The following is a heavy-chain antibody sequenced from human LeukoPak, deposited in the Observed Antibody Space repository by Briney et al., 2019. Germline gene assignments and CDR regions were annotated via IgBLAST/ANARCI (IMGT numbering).Heavy chain of an antibody. D-gene: IGHD3-10*01. CDR2: IKQDGSEI. CDR3: ARARYGSGGYFFDF. Sequence: GGSLRLSCAASGFNFNSYWMSWVRRAPGKGLECVVNIKQDGSEIYFVDSVKGRFTISRDNAKSSLYLQMNSLRGEDTAVYYCARARYGSGGYFFDFWGQGTLVTVSS. V-gene: IGHV3-7*04. J-gene: IGHJ4*02. CDR1: GFNFNSYW.